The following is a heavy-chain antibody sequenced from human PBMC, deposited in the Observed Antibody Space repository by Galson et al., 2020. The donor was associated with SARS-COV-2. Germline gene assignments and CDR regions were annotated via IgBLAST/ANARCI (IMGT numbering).Heavy chain of an antibody. D-gene: IGHD3-9*01. Sequence: SETLSLTCAVYGGSFSGYYWSWIRQPPGKGLEWIGEINHSGSTNYNPSLKSRVTISVDTSKNQFSLKLSSVTAADTAVYYCARDLTVLRFFEPSPFDPWGQGTLVTVSS. CDR2: INHSGST. CDR1: GGSFSGYY. J-gene: IGHJ5*02. V-gene: IGHV4-34*01. CDR3: ARDLTVLRFFEPSPFDP.